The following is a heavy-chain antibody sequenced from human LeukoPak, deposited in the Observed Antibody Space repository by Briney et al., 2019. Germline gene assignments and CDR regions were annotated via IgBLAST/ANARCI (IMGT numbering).Heavy chain of an antibody. Sequence: GGSLRLSCAASGFTFSSYAMHWVRQAPGKGLEYVSAISSNGGSTYYANSVKGRFTISRDNSKNTLYLQMGSLRAEDMAVYYCARADDYYYMDVWGKGTTVTVSS. CDR3: ARADDYYYMDV. V-gene: IGHV3-64*01. D-gene: IGHD5-24*01. J-gene: IGHJ6*03. CDR2: ISSNGGST. CDR1: GFTFSSYA.